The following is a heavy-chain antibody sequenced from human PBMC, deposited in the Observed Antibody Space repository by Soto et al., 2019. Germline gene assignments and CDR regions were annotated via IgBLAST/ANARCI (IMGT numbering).Heavy chain of an antibody. V-gene: IGHV3-23*01. CDR1: GFTFSSYA. CDR2: ISGSGGST. CDR3: AKYDGSGSFHMDV. J-gene: IGHJ6*03. Sequence: EVQLLESGGGLVQPGGSLRLSCAASGFTFSSYAMSWVRQAPGKGLEWVSAISGSGGSTYYEDSVKGRFTISRDNSKNTLYLQKNSLRAEDTDVYYCAKYDGSGSFHMDVWGKGTTVTVSS. D-gene: IGHD3-10*01.